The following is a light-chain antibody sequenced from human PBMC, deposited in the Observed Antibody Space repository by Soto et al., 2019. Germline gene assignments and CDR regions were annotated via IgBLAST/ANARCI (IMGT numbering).Light chain of an antibody. CDR1: QGISNA. CDR2: DAS. Sequence: AIQLTQSPSSLSASVGDTVTITCRASQGISNALAWYQQIPGKPPKLLIYDASTLECGVPSRFSGSGSGTDFTLTLSSLQPVYFATYSCQQFNGFPTFGQGTRLEIQ. J-gene: IGKJ5*01. CDR3: QQFNGFPT. V-gene: IGKV1-13*02.